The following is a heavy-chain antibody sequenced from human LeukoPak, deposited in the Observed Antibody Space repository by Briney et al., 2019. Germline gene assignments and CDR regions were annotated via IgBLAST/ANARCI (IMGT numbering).Heavy chain of an antibody. D-gene: IGHD5-12*01. V-gene: IGHV3-9*01. J-gene: IGHJ4*02. Sequence: PGRSLRLSCAVSGFSFDDYAMHWVRQVPGKGLEWVSGISWNSDNIVYADSVKGRFTTSRDNAKNSLYLQMNSLRAEDTALYYCAINGGGDSGYGNFDYWGQGTLVTVSS. CDR1: GFSFDDYA. CDR2: ISWNSDNI. CDR3: AINGGGDSGYGNFDY.